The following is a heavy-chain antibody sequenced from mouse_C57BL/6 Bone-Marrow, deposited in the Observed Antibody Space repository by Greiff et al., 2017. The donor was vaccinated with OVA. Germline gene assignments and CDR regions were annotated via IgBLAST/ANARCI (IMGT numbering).Heavy chain of an antibody. CDR2: IYPNSGGT. CDR1: GYTFTSYW. Sequence: QVQLQQPGAELVKPGASVKLSCKASGYTFTSYWMHWVKQRPGRGLEWIGRIYPNSGGTKYHEKFKSKATLTVDKPSSTAYMQLSSLTSEDSAVYYCARSNCHWFAYWGQGTLVTVSA. V-gene: IGHV1-72*01. J-gene: IGHJ3*01. CDR3: ARSNCHWFAY.